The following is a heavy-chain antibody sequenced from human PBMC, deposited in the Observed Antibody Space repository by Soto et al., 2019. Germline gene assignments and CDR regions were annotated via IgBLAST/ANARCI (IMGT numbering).Heavy chain of an antibody. CDR1: VGSFSGYY. D-gene: IGHD3-22*01. J-gene: IGHJ6*02. V-gene: IGHV4-34*01. Sequence: PSETLSLTCAVYVGSFSGYYWSWIRQPPGKGLEWIGEINHSGSTNYNPSLKSRVTISVDTSKNQFSLKLSSVTAADTAVYYCARDRLYDSNTYYYNYGMDVWGQGTTVTVSS. CDR3: ARDRLYDSNTYYYNYGMDV. CDR2: INHSGST.